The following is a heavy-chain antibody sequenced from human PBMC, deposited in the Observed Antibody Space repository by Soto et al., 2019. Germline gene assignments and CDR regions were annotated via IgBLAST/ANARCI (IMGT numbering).Heavy chain of an antibody. D-gene: IGHD2-2*01. CDR2: IYYSGST. Sequence: SESLCLTCTVSGGSISSGGYYWSWIRQHPGKGLEWIGYIYYSGSTYYNPSLKSRVTISVDTSKNQFSLKLSSVTAADTPVYYCARGSSSTSWVITWGYGMDVWGQGTTVTVSS. J-gene: IGHJ6*02. CDR3: ARGSSSTSWVITWGYGMDV. V-gene: IGHV4-31*03. CDR1: GGSISSGGYY.